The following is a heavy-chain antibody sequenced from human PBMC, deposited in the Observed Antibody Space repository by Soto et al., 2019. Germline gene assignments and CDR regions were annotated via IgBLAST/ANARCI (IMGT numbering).Heavy chain of an antibody. J-gene: IGHJ2*01. CDR3: ARGRNIVATSWYFDL. V-gene: IGHV1-2*04. D-gene: IGHD5-12*01. Sequence: ASVKVSCKASGYTFTGYYMHWVRQAPGQGLECMGWINPNSGGTNYAQKFQGWVTMTRDTSISTAYMELSRLRSDDTAVYYCARGRNIVATSWYFDLWGRGTLVTVSS. CDR1: GYTFTGYY. CDR2: INPNSGGT.